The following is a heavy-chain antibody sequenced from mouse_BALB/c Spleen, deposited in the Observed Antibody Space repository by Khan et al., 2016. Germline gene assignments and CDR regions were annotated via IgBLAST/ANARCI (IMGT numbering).Heavy chain of an antibody. J-gene: IGHJ2*01. Sequence: QVQLKESGPGLVAPSQSLSITCTVPGFSLTTYGVHWVRQPPGKGLEWLGVIWAGGSTYYNSALMSSLSISKDNSKSQVFFKLNSLYNDATATYYCARDGYYVTSYFDKVGQGTTLTVSS. CDR2: IWAGGST. D-gene: IGHD2-3*01. CDR1: GFSLTTYG. CDR3: ARDGYYVTSYFDK. V-gene: IGHV2-9*02.